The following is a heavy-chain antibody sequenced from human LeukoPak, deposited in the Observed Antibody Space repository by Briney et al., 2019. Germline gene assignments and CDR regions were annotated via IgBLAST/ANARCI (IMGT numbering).Heavy chain of an antibody. J-gene: IGHJ3*02. V-gene: IGHV1-18*01. CDR1: GYTFTSYG. D-gene: IGHD3-22*01. CDR3: ARVRYYDSSGYYLDAFDI. CDR2: ISAYNGNT. Sequence: ASVKVSCKASGYTFTSYGISWVRQAPGQGLEWMGWISAYNGNTNYAQKLQGRVTMTADTSTSTAYMELRSLRSDGTAVYYCARVRYYDSSGYYLDAFDIWGQGTMVTVSS.